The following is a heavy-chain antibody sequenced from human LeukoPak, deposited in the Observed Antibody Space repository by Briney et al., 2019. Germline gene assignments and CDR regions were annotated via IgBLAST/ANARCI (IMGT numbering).Heavy chain of an antibody. CDR3: ARGVFRRPDFDY. V-gene: IGHV3-21*01. CDR2: ISSSSSYI. Sequence: GGSLRLSCAASGFTFSSYSMNWVRQAPGKGLEWVSSISSSSSYIYYADSVKGRFTISRDNAKNSLYLQMNSLRAEDTAVYYCARGVFRRPDFDYWGQGTLVTVSS. D-gene: IGHD3-10*02. J-gene: IGHJ4*02. CDR1: GFTFSSYS.